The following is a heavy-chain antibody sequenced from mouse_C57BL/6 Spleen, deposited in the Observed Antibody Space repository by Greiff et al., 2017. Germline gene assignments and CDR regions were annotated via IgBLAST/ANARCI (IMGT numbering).Heavy chain of an antibody. CDR2: INPSSGYT. D-gene: IGHD2-4*01. CDR1: GYTFTSYW. J-gene: IGHJ2*01. CDR3: ARYDYDEGYYFDY. V-gene: IGHV1-7*01. Sequence: QVQLKESGAELAKPGASVKLSCKASGYTFTSYWMHWVKQRPGQGLEWIGYINPSSGYTKYNQKFKDKATLTAAKSSSTAYMQLSSLTYEDSAVYYCARYDYDEGYYFDYWGQGTTLTVAS.